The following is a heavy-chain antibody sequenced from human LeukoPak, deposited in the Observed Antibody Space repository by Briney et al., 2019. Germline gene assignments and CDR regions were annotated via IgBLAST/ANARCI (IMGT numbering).Heavy chain of an antibody. CDR3: AKIPYSSGWVQNWFDP. D-gene: IGHD6-19*01. J-gene: IGHJ5*02. V-gene: IGHV3-23*01. CDR1: GFTFSSYS. Sequence: GGSLRLSCAASGFTFSSYSMSWVRQAPGKGLEWVSGTSDRGDYTYYADSVKGRFTISRDNSKNTLYLQMNSLRAEDTAVYYCAKIPYSSGWVQNWFDPWGQGTLVTVSS. CDR2: TSDRGDYT.